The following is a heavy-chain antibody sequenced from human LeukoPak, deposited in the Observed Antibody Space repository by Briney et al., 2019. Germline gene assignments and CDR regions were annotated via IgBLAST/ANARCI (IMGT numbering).Heavy chain of an antibody. Sequence: GRSLRLSCAASGFTFSSYAMHWVRQAPGKGLEWAAVISYDGSNKYYADSVKGRFTISRDNSKNTLYLQMNSLRAEDTAVYYCARAPHYYDSSGYNAPFDHWGQGTLVTVSS. CDR2: ISYDGSNK. D-gene: IGHD3-22*01. CDR1: GFTFSSYA. CDR3: ARAPHYYDSSGYNAPFDH. V-gene: IGHV3-30-3*01. J-gene: IGHJ4*02.